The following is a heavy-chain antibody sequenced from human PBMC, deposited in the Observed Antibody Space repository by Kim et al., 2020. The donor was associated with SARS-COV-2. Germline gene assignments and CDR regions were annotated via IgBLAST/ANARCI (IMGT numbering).Heavy chain of an antibody. D-gene: IGHD3-22*01. CDR2: INHSGST. J-gene: IGHJ5*02. CDR3: ASIHYYDSSGSS. V-gene: IGHV4-34*01. CDR1: GGSFSGYY. Sequence: SETLSLTCAVYGGSFSGYYWSWIRQPPGKGLEWIGEINHSGSTNYNPSLKSRVTISVDTSKNQFSLKLSSVTAADTAVYYCASIHYYDSSGSSWGQGTLVTVSS.